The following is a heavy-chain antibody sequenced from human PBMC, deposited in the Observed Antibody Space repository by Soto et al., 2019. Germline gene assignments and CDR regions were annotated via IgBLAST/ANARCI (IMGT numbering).Heavy chain of an antibody. Sequence: PGGSLRLSCAASGFTFSSYAMHWVRQAPGKGLEWVAVISYDGSNKYYADSVKGRFTISRDNSKNTLYLQMNSLRAEDTAVYYCARGGYDSSGYYDAFDIWGQGTMVTVSS. CDR3: ARGGYDSSGYYDAFDI. CDR2: ISYDGSNK. D-gene: IGHD3-22*01. V-gene: IGHV3-30-3*01. J-gene: IGHJ3*02. CDR1: GFTFSSYA.